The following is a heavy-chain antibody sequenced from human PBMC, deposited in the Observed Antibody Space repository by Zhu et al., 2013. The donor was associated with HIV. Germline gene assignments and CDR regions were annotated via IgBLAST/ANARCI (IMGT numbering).Heavy chain of an antibody. Sequence: VQLQESGPGLMKPSETLSLTCTVSGGSISGYYWSWIRQPPGKGLEWIGYIYYNGSTNYNSSLKSRVTISLDTSKNQFSLKLSSVTAADTAVYYCASIAAAHLPFDYWGQGTLVTVSS. V-gene: IGHV4-59*01. J-gene: IGHJ4*02. CDR2: IYYNGST. CDR3: ASIAAAHLPFDY. CDR1: GGSISGYY. D-gene: IGHD6-13*01.